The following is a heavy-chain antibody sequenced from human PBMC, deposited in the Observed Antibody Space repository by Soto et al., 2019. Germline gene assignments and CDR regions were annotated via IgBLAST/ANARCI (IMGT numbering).Heavy chain of an antibody. D-gene: IGHD3-10*01. CDR3: AGSKNRGVSLDY. Sequence: PSETLSLTCSVSDGSMNSDSYYWGWIRQPPGKGLEWIGVINYSGTTFHNVSLKSRVTMSVESSRNQLSLKLTSVTAADTAVYYCAGSKNRGVSLDYWGQGALVTVSS. V-gene: IGHV4-39*01. CDR1: DGSMNSDSYY. CDR2: INYSGTT. J-gene: IGHJ4*02.